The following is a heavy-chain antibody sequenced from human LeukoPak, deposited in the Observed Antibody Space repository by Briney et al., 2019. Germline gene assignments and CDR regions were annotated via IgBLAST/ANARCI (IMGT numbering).Heavy chain of an antibody. J-gene: IGHJ4*02. CDR3: ARADDILTGYFDYFDY. CDR1: GGSTSSGDYY. D-gene: IGHD3-9*01. CDR2: IYYSGST. V-gene: IGHV4-30-4*01. Sequence: SETLSLTCTVSGGSTSSGDYYWSWIRQPPGKGLEWIGYIYYSGSTYYNPSLKSRVTISVDTSKNRFSLKLSSVTAADTAVYYCARADDILTGYFDYFDYWGQGTLVTVSS.